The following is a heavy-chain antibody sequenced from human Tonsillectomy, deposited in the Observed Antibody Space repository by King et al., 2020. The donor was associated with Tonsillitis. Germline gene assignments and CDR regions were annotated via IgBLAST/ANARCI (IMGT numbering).Heavy chain of an antibody. V-gene: IGHV4-39*01. Sequence: QLQESGPGVVKPSETLSLTCTVSGGSIRTSDQYWAWIRQPPGKGLEWIGYMYYSGTNFYNPSLKSRITISGGTSENRFSLKLSSVTAADTAVYFCARYVSGSFDYWGQGALVTVSS. CDR3: ARYVSGSFDY. D-gene: IGHD1-26*01. CDR2: MYYSGTN. CDR1: GGSIRTSDQY. J-gene: IGHJ4*02.